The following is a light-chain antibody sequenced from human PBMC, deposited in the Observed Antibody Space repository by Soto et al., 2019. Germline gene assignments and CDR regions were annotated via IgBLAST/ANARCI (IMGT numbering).Light chain of an antibody. CDR3: QQYGCYTWT. V-gene: IGKV3-20*01. CDR2: GAS. CDR1: QSVSSSS. J-gene: IGKJ1*01. Sequence: EIVLTQSPGTLSLSPGERATLSCRASQSVSSSSLAWYRQKHGQAPRLLIYGASTRAAGIPDRFSGSGSGTDVTITISRLEPDDFAVYYCQQYGCYTWTFGHGT.